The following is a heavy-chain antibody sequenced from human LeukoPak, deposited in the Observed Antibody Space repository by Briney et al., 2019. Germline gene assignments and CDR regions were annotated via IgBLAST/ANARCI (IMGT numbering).Heavy chain of an antibody. J-gene: IGHJ6*03. CDR2: ISAYNGNT. Sequence: ASVKVSCKASGYTFTSYGISWVRQAPGQGLEWMGWISAYNGNTNYAQKLQGRVTMTSDTSTSTAYMELSSLRSEDTAVYYCARGCPTSMLEDYYYYMDVWGKGTTVTVSS. V-gene: IGHV1-18*01. D-gene: IGHD2/OR15-2a*01. CDR1: GYTFTSYG. CDR3: ARGCPTSMLEDYYYYMDV.